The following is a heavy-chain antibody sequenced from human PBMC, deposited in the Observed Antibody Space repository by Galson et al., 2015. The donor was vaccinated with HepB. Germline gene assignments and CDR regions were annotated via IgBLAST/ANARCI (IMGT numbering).Heavy chain of an antibody. D-gene: IGHD6-13*01. CDR1: GFTFSSYG. J-gene: IGHJ6*03. V-gene: IGHV3-30*18. CDR2: ISYDGSNK. Sequence: SLRLSCAASGFTFSSYGMHWVRQAPGKGLEWVAVISYDGSNKYYADSVKGRFTISRDNSKNTLYLQMNSLRAEDTAVYYCAKVSSSSWLRYYYYYYMDVWGKGTTVTVSS. CDR3: AKVSSSSWLRYYYYYYMDV.